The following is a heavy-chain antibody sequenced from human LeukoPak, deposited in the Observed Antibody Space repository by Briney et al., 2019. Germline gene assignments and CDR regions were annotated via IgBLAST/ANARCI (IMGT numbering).Heavy chain of an antibody. J-gene: IGHJ3*01. D-gene: IGHD2-15*01. CDR3: AGCSGGSCYSDALDV. V-gene: IGHV1-2*02. Sequence: ASVKVSCKASGYTFTGYYMHWVRQAPGQGLEWMGWINPNRGGTSYAQKFQGRVTMTRDTSISTAYMELSRLRSDDTAVYYCAGCSGGSCYSDALDVWGQGTMVTVSS. CDR2: INPNRGGT. CDR1: GYTFTGYY.